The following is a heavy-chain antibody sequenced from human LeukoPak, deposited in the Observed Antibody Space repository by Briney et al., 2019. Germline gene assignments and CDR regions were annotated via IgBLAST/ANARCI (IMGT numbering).Heavy chain of an antibody. V-gene: IGHV1-2*02. J-gene: IGHJ5*02. CDR1: GYTFTSYD. CDR3: ARKVNGFDP. CDR2: INPNSGGT. Sequence: ASVKVSCKASGYTFTSYDINWVRQATGQGLEWMGWINPNSGGTNYAQKFQGRVTMTRDTSISTAYMELSRLRSDDTAVYYCARKVNGFDPWGQGTLVTVSS.